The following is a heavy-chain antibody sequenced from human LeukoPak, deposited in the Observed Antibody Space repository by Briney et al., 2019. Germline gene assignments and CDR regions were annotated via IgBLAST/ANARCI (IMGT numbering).Heavy chain of an antibody. CDR1: GYTFTSYD. V-gene: IGHV1-8*03. Sequence: AAVKVSCKSSGYTFTSYDINWVRQATGQGLEWMGWMSPNSGNTGYAQKFQGRVTITRNTSISTAYMELNSLRSEDTAVYYCARRLAIGVTQRYMDVWGKGTTVTVSS. CDR3: ARRLAIGVTQRYMDV. J-gene: IGHJ6*03. D-gene: IGHD4-11*01. CDR2: MSPNSGNT.